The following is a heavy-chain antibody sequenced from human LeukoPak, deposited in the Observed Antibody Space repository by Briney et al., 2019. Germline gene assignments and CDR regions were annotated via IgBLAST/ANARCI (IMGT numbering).Heavy chain of an antibody. J-gene: IGHJ6*02. Sequence: GGSLRLSCAASGFTFSSYAMSWVRQAPGKGLEWVSYISSSSSTIYADSVKGRFTISRDNAKNSLYLQVKSLRDEDTAVYYCAREDYYYGMDVWGQGTTVTVSS. CDR1: GFTFSSYA. V-gene: IGHV3-48*02. CDR2: ISSSSSTI. CDR3: AREDYYYGMDV.